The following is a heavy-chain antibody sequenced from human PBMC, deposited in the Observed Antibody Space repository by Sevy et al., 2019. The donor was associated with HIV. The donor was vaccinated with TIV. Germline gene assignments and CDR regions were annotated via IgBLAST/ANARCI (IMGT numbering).Heavy chain of an antibody. CDR2: FDPEDAET. D-gene: IGHD3-22*01. Sequence: ASVKVSCKVSGSTLSQMAMHWVRQAPGKGLEWMATFDPEDAETIYTQKLQGRVTMTEDTSRDTAYMELGNLGSEDTAVYYCATTKDYYESSGEPFDYWGQGTLVTVSS. CDR1: GSTLSQMA. CDR3: ATTKDYYESSGEPFDY. J-gene: IGHJ4*02. V-gene: IGHV1-24*01.